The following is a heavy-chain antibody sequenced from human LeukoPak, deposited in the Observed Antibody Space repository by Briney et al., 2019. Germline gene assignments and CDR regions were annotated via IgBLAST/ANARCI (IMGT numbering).Heavy chain of an antibody. CDR1: GFTFSSYS. J-gene: IGHJ4*02. CDR2: ISSSSSYI. CDR3: ARNKRGDY. V-gene: IGHV3-21*01. Sequence: GGSLRLSCAASGFTFSSYSMNWVRQAPGKGLEWVSSISSSSSYIYYADSVKGRFTISRDNVKNSLILQLNSLRPEDTAIYYCARNKRGDYWGQGTLVTVSS. D-gene: IGHD1-14*01.